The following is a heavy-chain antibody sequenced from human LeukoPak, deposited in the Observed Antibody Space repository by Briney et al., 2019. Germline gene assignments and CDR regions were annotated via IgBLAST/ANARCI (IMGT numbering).Heavy chain of an antibody. D-gene: IGHD6-19*01. CDR1: GGSISSYY. V-gene: IGHV4-4*07. Sequence: SEALSLTCTVSGGSISSYYWSWIRQPAGKGLEWIGRIYTSGSTNYNPSLKSRVTMSVDTSKNQFSLKLSSVTAADTAVYYCARGGYSSGYLRNYYYGMDVWGQGTTVTVSS. CDR3: ARGGYSSGYLRNYYYGMDV. CDR2: IYTSGST. J-gene: IGHJ6*02.